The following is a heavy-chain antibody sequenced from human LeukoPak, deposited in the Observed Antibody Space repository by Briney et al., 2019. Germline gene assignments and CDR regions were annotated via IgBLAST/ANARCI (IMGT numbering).Heavy chain of an antibody. Sequence: GVSLRLSCAASGFTFSSYAMSWVRQAPGKGLEWVSAISAGGGSTYYADSVKGRFTISGDNSKNTLYLQMNSLRAEDTAVYYCARDGEYSSGWYGYWGQGTLVTVSS. CDR2: ISAGGGST. V-gene: IGHV3-23*01. CDR1: GFTFSSYA. D-gene: IGHD6-19*01. J-gene: IGHJ4*02. CDR3: ARDGEYSSGWYGY.